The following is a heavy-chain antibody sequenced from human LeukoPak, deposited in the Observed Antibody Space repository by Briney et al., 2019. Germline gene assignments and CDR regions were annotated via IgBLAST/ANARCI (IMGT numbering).Heavy chain of an antibody. CDR2: ISGSGGNT. CDR1: GFXFSSYA. V-gene: IGHV3-23*01. Sequence: GGSLTLSCAASGFXFSSYAIGWVRQAPGKGPKWVSSISGSGGNTYFADSVKGRFTISRDNSKNTLDLQMNSLEVEDTAVYYCAKFRYHSNDNNYLDFNYWGQGTLVTVSS. D-gene: IGHD3-22*01. CDR3: AKFRYHSNDNNYLDFNY. J-gene: IGHJ4*02.